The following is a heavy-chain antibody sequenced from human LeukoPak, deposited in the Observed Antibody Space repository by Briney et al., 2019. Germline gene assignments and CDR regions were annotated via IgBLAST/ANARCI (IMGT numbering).Heavy chain of an antibody. CDR1: GGSISSYY. D-gene: IGHD3-22*01. CDR3: ARDSSGYYYGRYFDY. J-gene: IGHJ4*02. CDR2: IYTSGST. V-gene: IGHV4-4*07. Sequence: SETLSLTCTVSGGSISSYYWSWIRQPAGKGLEWIGSIYTSGSTNYNPSLKSRVTMSVDTSKNQFSLKLSSVTAADTAVYYFARDSSGYYYGRYFDYWGQGTLVTVSS.